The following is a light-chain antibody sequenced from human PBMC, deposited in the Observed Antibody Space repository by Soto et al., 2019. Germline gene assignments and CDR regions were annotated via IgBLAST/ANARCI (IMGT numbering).Light chain of an antibody. Sequence: EIVLTQSPATLSLSPGERATLSCRASQSVSNYLAWYQHKPGQAPRLLIYDASSRATGIPARFSGSGSGTEFTLTISSLEPEDFAVYFCQLRSNWPPTWTFGQVTKVEIK. CDR2: DAS. J-gene: IGKJ1*01. V-gene: IGKV3-11*01. CDR1: QSVSNY. CDR3: QLRSNWPPTWT.